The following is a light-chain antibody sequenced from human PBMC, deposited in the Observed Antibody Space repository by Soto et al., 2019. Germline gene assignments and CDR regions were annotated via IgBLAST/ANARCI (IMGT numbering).Light chain of an antibody. CDR2: EVT. V-gene: IGLV2-14*01. J-gene: IGLJ2*01. CDR1: SSDVGGYNY. Sequence: QSALTQPASVSGSPGQSITISCTGTSSDVGGYNYVSWYQQNPGKAPKLMIYEVTTRPSGVSNRFSGSKSGNTASLTISGLQAEDESDYYCSSYTSSHTLLVFGGGTKVTVL. CDR3: SSYTSSHTLLV.